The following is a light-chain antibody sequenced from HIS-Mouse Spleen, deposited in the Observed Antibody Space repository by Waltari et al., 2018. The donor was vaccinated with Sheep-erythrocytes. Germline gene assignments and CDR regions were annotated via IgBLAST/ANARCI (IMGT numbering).Light chain of an antibody. CDR3: CSYAGSSTPWV. V-gene: IGLV2-23*01. CDR1: SSDVGSYNL. CDR2: EGS. J-gene: IGLJ3*02. Sequence: QSALTQPASVSGSPGQSITISCTGTSSDVGSYNLVSWYQQHPGKAPKLMIYEGSKRHSGVSNRFSGSKSGNTASLTISGLRAEDEADYYCCSYAGSSTPWVFGGGTKLTVL.